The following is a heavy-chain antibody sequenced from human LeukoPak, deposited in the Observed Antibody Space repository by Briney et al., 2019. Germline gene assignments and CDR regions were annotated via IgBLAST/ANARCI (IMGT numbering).Heavy chain of an antibody. V-gene: IGHV3-23*01. CDR3: AKVAPTSYYYDSSGYEREFDY. CDR2: ISGRGDST. Sequence: GGSLRLSCAASGFTFSTYAMSWVRQAPGKGLEWVSAISGRGDSTYYADSVKGRFTISRDYSKNTLYLQKNSLRAEDTAVYYCAKVAPTSYYYDSSGYEREFDYWGQGTPVTVSS. J-gene: IGHJ4*02. CDR1: GFTFSTYA. D-gene: IGHD3-22*01.